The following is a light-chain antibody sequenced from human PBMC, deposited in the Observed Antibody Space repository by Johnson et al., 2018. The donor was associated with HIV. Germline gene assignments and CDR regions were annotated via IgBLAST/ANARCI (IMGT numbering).Light chain of an antibody. V-gene: IGLV1-51*01. CDR3: GTWDSSLSADV. J-gene: IGLJ1*01. CDR2: DNN. CDR1: SSNIGSNY. Sequence: QPVLTQPPSVSAAPGQKVTISCSGSSSNIGSNYVSWYQQLPGTAPKLLIYDNNKRPSGIPDRFSGSKSGTSATLGITGLQTGDEADYYCGTWDSSLSADVFVTATKVTVL.